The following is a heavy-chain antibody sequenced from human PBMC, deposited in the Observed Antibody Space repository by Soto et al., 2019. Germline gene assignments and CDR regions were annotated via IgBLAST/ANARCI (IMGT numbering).Heavy chain of an antibody. CDR1: GFTFTDYA. V-gene: IGHV3-33*08. Sequence: QVQLVESGGGVVQPGRSLRLSCAASGFTFTDYAMHWVRQSPGKGLEWLAIIWPDGNNRYNEDAVKGRFTISRDNSKNTMSLQMDNLSVEDSAVXXCVRDGEFRKWNFDYWGRGTQVIVSS. CDR3: VRDGEFRKWNFDY. J-gene: IGHJ4*02. D-gene: IGHD1-26*01. CDR2: IWPDGNNR.